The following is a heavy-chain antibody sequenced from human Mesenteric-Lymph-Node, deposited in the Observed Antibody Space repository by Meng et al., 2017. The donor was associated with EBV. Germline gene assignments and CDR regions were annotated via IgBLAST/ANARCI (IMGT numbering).Heavy chain of an antibody. CDR1: GFTFSSYA. V-gene: IGHV3-74*02. D-gene: IGHD1-26*01. J-gene: IGHJ4*02. CDR3: TSDLGGATDF. CDR2: INTYGSRT. Sequence: DGQVVGAGGGLVQPGGSLRLSCAASGFTFSSYAMSWVRQAPGKGLEWVSHINTYGSRTDYADSVKGRFTISRDNAKNTLSLQMNSLRAEDTAVYYCTSDLGGATDFWGQGTLVTVSS.